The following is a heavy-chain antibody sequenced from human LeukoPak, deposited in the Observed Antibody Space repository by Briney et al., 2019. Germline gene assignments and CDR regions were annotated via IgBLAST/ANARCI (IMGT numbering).Heavy chain of an antibody. CDR1: GFTFSTYW. Sequence: GGSLRLSCAASGFTFSTYWMHWVRHAPGKGLVWVSRIDGDGSTTSYADSVKGRFTISRDNAKSTLYLQMNSLRAEDTAVYYCARVLYNWNDCLDYWGQGTLVTVSS. CDR2: IDGDGSTT. CDR3: ARVLYNWNDCLDY. J-gene: IGHJ4*02. D-gene: IGHD1-20*01. V-gene: IGHV3-74*01.